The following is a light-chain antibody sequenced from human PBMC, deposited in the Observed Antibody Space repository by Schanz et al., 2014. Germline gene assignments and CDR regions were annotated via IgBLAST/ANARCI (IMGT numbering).Light chain of an antibody. J-gene: IGLJ2*01. CDR2: EVT. Sequence: QSALSQPGSVSGSPGQSITISCTGTSSDVGGYDYVSWYQKHSGKAPKLLIYEVTKRPSGVPDRFSGSKSGNTASLTVSGLQAEDEADYYCSSFAGSNNLLFGGGTKLTVL. CDR1: SSDVGGYDY. V-gene: IGLV2-8*01. CDR3: SSFAGSNNLL.